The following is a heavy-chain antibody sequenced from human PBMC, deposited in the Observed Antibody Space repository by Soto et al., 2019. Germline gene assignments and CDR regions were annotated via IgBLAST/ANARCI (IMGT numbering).Heavy chain of an antibody. CDR1: GFTVRSNY. Sequence: GGSLRLSCAASGFTVRSNYMSWVRQAPGKGLEWVSVIYSGGSTYYADSVKGRFTISRDNSKNTLYLQMNSLRAEDTAVYYCATIPYYYYMVVWGKGTTVTVSS. D-gene: IGHD2-21*01. CDR3: ATIPYYYYMVV. J-gene: IGHJ6*03. V-gene: IGHV3-66*01. CDR2: IYSGGST.